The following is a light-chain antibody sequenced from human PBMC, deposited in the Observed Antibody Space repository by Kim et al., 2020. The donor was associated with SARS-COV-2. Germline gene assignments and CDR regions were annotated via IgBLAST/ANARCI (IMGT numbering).Light chain of an antibody. J-gene: IGKJ4*01. CDR1: QSVNTH. V-gene: IGKV3-15*01. Sequence: VSPGERATLSCRASQSVNTHLAWYQQKPGQAPRLLIYGVSTRATGIPARFSGSGSGTEFALTISSLQSEDFAVYYCQRHNNWPLTFGGGTKVDIK. CDR3: QRHNNWPLT. CDR2: GVS.